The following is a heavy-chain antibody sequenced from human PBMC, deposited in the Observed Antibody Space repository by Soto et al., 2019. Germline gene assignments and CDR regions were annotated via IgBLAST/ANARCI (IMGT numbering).Heavy chain of an antibody. J-gene: IGHJ5*02. CDR3: ARGGPPLYDSVAGIYYDDVSPFDP. Sequence: ASVKVSCKAPGHTLSGNYMHWVRQAPGQGLEWMGLINGKSGDSIYAPKFQGRVTMTRDTSMSTFYMDMSRLRSDDTAVYYCARGGPPLYDSVAGIYYDDVSPFDPWGQGTLVTVSS. CDR2: INGKSGDS. V-gene: IGHV1-2*02. CDR1: GHTLSGNY. D-gene: IGHD3-10*01.